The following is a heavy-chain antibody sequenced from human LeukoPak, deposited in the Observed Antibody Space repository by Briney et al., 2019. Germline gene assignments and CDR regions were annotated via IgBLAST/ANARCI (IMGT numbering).Heavy chain of an antibody. V-gene: IGHV4-59*01. J-gene: IGHJ6*02. Sequence: PSETLSLTCTVSGVSINTYFWSWIRQPPGKGLEWIAYIYYTGTTNQNPSLKSRVTISVDTSKNQFSLKLSSVTPADTAVYYCAGHRSFALDVWGQGTAVTVSS. CDR2: IYYTGTT. CDR1: GVSINTYF. CDR3: AGHRSFALDV.